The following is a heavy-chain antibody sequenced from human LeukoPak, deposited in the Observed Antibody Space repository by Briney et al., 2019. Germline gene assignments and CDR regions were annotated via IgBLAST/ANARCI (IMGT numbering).Heavy chain of an antibody. CDR1: GGSISSGGYY. D-gene: IGHD3-22*01. V-gene: IGHV4-31*03. Sequence: PSQTLSLTCTVSGGSISSGGYYWSWIRRHPGKGLEWIGYIYYSGSTYYNPSLKSRVTISVDTSKNQFSPKLSSVTAADTAVYYCARSADYYDSSGYYSSIFDYWGQGTLVTVSS. J-gene: IGHJ4*02. CDR3: ARSADYYDSSGYYSSIFDY. CDR2: IYYSGST.